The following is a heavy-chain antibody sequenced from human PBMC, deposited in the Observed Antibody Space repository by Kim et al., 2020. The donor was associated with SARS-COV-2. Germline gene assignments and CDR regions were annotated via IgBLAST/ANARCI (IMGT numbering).Heavy chain of an antibody. CDR2: NT. D-gene: IGHD1-26*01. CDR3: AIGVGATPFDP. J-gene: IGHJ5*02. V-gene: IGHV1-18*01. Sequence: NTNYAQRLQGRGTMTTDTSTSTAYMELRGLRSDDTAVYYCAIGVGATPFDPWGQGTLVTVSS.